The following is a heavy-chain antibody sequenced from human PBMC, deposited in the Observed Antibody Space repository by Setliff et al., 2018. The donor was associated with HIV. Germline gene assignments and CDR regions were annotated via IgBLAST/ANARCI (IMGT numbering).Heavy chain of an antibody. V-gene: IGHV4-39*07. CDR2: INHSGST. Sequence: SETLSLTCTVSGGSISSSSYYWSWIRQPPGKGLEWIGEINHSGSTNYNPSLKSRVTISVDTSKNQFSLKVSSVTAADTAVYYCARERSLITNRRYFDSWGQGTLVTVS. CDR1: GGSISSSSYY. D-gene: IGHD3-16*01. J-gene: IGHJ4*02. CDR3: ARERSLITNRRYFDS.